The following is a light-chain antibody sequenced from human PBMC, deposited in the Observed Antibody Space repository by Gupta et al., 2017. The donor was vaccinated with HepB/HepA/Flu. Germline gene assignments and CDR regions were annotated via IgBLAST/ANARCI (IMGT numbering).Light chain of an antibody. J-gene: IGKJ2*01. V-gene: IGKV3-20*01. CDR1: QSVSSSY. CDR3: QQHGSSPRT. Sequence: DIVSTQSPGTLSLSSGERATLTCRASQSVSSSYLAWYQQKHGQAPRLLIYGASSRATGIPDRFSGSGWGTKFTLPISSLEPEDFAVYYCQQHGSSPRTFGQGTKLDIK. CDR2: GAS.